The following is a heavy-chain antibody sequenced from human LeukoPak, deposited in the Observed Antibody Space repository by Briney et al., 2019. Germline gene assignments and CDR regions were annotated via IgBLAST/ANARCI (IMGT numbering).Heavy chain of an antibody. CDR3: ARDADGYYDFWNGYLGPYYFDY. J-gene: IGHJ4*02. D-gene: IGHD3-3*01. Sequence: ASVKVSCKASGYTFTGYYMHWVRQAPGQGLEWMGWINPNSGGTNYAQKFQGRVTMTRDTSISTAYMELSRLRSDDTAVYYCARDADGYYDFWNGYLGPYYFDYWGQGTLVTVSS. V-gene: IGHV1-2*02. CDR1: GYTFTGYY. CDR2: INPNSGGT.